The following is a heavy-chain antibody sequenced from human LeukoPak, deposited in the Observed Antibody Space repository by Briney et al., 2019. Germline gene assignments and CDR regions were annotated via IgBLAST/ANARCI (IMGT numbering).Heavy chain of an antibody. CDR2: IYYSGST. Sequence: SETLSLTCTVSGGSISSGDYYWSWIRQPPGKGLEWIGYIYYSGSTYYNPSLKSRVTISVGTSKNQFSLKLSSVTAADTAVYYCARAMAGYYYYYYMDVWGKGTTVTVSS. J-gene: IGHJ6*03. CDR3: ARAMAGYYYYYYMDV. V-gene: IGHV4-30-4*08. D-gene: IGHD5-24*01. CDR1: GGSISSGDYY.